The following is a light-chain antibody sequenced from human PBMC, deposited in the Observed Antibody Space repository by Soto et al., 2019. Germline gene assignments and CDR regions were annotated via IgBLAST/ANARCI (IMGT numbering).Light chain of an antibody. V-gene: IGKV3-15*01. CDR3: HQYNSWPRGT. Sequence: IVLTQSPASLSLSPGERATLSCRASQDITTYLAWYQQKPGQAPRLLLYGASTRATGIPVRFRGSGSGTEFTLTISSLQSEDSAVYYCHQYNSWPRGTFGPGTKVEIK. J-gene: IGKJ3*01. CDR1: QDITTY. CDR2: GAS.